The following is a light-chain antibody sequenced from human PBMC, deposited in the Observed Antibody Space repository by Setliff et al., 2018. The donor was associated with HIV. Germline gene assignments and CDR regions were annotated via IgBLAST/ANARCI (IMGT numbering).Light chain of an antibody. CDR1: SSDVGSYNL. J-gene: IGLJ1*01. CDR2: DVS. Sequence: QSVLTQPASVSGSPGQSITISCTGSSSDVGSYNLVSWYQQHPRKAPKLMIYDVSNRPSGVSNRFSGSKSGNTASLTISGLQAEDEADYYCSSYTSSSSYVFGTGTKVTVL. CDR3: SSYTSSSSYV. V-gene: IGLV2-14*02.